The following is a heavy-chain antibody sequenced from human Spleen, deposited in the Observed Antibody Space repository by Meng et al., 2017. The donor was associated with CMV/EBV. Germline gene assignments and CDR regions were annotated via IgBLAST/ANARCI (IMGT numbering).Heavy chain of an antibody. CDR3: ARRGRIAVRHYFDS. CDR2: IYYNGDT. Sequence: SGDALRSGTGCWDWVRQRPGKGVEWIRSIYYNGDTVWKTSMKRRGTMSLEMTKNKFSLRMRSVTAADTAVYHCARRGRIAVRHYFDSWSQGRLVTVSS. D-gene: IGHD2-15*01. J-gene: IGHJ4*02. V-gene: IGHV4-39*01. CDR1: GDALRSGTGC.